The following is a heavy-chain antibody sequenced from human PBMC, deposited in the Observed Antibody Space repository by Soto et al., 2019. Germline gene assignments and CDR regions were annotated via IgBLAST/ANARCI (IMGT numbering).Heavy chain of an antibody. CDR2: TSYDGNNE. CDR1: GFTFSNYA. J-gene: IGHJ4*02. D-gene: IGHD1-1*01. V-gene: IGHV3-30*18. Sequence: GGSLRLSCAASGFTFSNYAMHWVRQAPGKGLEWVALTSYDGNNEYYTDSVKGRFTISRDNSKNTLFLQMNSPRPEDTAVYYCAKDKGVFNWATAYFDYWGQGALVTVSS. CDR3: AKDKGVFNWATAYFDY.